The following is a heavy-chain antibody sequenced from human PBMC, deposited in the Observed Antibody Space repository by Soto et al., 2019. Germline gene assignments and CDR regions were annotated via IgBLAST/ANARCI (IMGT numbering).Heavy chain of an antibody. CDR1: GFTFRSYG. V-gene: IGHV3-30*18. CDR3: AKDTTPAIAAAGSNFDY. J-gene: IGHJ4*02. CDR2: ISYDGSNK. D-gene: IGHD6-13*01. Sequence: GGSLRLSCAASGFTFRSYGMHWVRQAPGKGLEWVAVISYDGSNKYYADSVKGRFTISRDNSKNTLYLQMNSLRAEDTAVYYCAKDTTPAIAAAGSNFDYWGQGTLVTVSS.